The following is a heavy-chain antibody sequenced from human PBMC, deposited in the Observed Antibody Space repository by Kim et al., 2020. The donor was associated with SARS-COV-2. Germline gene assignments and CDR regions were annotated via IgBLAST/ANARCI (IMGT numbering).Heavy chain of an antibody. CDR1: GGSFSGYY. J-gene: IGHJ5*02. Sequence: SETLSLTCAVYGGSFSGYYWSWIRQPPGKGLEWIGEINHSGSTNYNPSLKSRVTISVDTSKNQFSLKLSSVTAADTAVYYCARGGFGSRSSSWFDPWGQG. CDR3: ARGGFGSRSSSWFDP. D-gene: IGHD3-10*01. CDR2: INHSGST. V-gene: IGHV4-34*01.